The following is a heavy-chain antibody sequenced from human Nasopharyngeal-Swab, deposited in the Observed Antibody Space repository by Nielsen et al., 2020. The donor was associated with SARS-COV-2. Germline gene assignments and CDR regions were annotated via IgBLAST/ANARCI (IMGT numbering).Heavy chain of an antibody. Sequence: GESLKISCAASGFLVRTNYMSWVRQAPGKGLEWVSVIYYDGTTYYADSVKGRFTISRDNSRNTLYLQMTSLRVEDTALYYCTRDSRDCDADVCYWGGADYWGQGTLVTVSS. V-gene: IGHV3-53*01. CDR2: IYYDGTT. J-gene: IGHJ4*02. D-gene: IGHD2-15*01. CDR1: GFLVRTNY. CDR3: TRDSRDCDADVCYWGGADY.